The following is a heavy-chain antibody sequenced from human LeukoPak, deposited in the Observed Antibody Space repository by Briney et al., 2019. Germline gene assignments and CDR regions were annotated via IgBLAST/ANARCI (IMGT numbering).Heavy chain of an antibody. D-gene: IGHD2-2*01. V-gene: IGHV4-34*01. CDR1: GVSFSGYY. J-gene: IGHJ4*02. CDR2: INHSGST. CDR3: ARRRRYCSSTSCPYYFDY. Sequence: SETLSLTCAVYGVSFSGYYWSWIRQPPGKGLEWIGEINHSGSTNYNPSLKSRVTISVDTSKNQFSLKLSSVTAADTAVYYCARRRRYCSSTSCPYYFDYWGQGTLVTISS.